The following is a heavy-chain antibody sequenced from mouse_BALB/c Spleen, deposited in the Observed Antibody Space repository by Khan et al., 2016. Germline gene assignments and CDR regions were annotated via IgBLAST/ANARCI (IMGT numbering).Heavy chain of an antibody. CDR1: GYTFTTYV. CDR3: ASAGYYSGLAF. Sequence: VQLKESGPEMVKPGASVKMSCKASGYTFTTYVMHWVKQKPGQGLEWIGYINPGNDDSKYGEKFKGKATLTADTSSSTAYMQFSSLTSEDSAVXYSASAGYYSGLAFWGQGTPVTVSA. D-gene: IGHD2-12*01. J-gene: IGHJ3*01. CDR2: INPGNDDS. V-gene: IGHV1S136*01.